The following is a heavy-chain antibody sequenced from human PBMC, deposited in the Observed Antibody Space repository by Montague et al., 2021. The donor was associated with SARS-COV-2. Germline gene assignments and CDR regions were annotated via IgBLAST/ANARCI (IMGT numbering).Heavy chain of an antibody. CDR1: GFTVRTYP. Sequence: SLRLSCAASGFTVRTYPMHWVRQAPGKGLEWVTIISSDGSVKYYXDSVKGRFTISRDDTKSTLYLQMNSLRAEDTAVYYCARDSFGSIDFWGQGTLVTASS. V-gene: IGHV3-30*04. D-gene: IGHD3-16*01. J-gene: IGHJ4*02. CDR2: ISSDGSVK. CDR3: ARDSFGSIDF.